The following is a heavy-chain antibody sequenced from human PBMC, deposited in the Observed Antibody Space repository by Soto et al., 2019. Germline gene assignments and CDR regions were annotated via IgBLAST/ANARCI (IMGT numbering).Heavy chain of an antibody. CDR3: AKEGAGGAYSSSWYIDY. Sequence: GGSLRLSCAASGFTFSSYGMSWVRQAPGKGLEWVSAISGGGSYRYYADSVKGRFTISRDNSKNTLYVQMNSLRAEDTAVYYCAKEGAGGAYSSSWYIDYWGQRT. D-gene: IGHD6-13*01. CDR2: ISGGGSYR. J-gene: IGHJ4*02. CDR1: GFTFSSYG. V-gene: IGHV3-23*01.